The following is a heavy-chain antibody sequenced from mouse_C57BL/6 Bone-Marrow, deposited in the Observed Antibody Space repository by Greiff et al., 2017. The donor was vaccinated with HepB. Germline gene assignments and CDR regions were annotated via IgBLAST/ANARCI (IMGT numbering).Heavy chain of an antibody. Sequence: VQLQQPGAELVMPGASVKLSCKASGYTFTSYWMPWVKQRPGQGLEWIGEINPYDSYTNYNQKFKGKSTLTVDKSSSTAYMQLSSLTSEDSAVYYCAAYGNYGYWGQGTTLTVSA. V-gene: IGHV1-69*01. CDR2: INPYDSYT. CDR3: AAYGNYGY. D-gene: IGHD2-1*01. J-gene: IGHJ2*01. CDR1: GYTFTSYW.